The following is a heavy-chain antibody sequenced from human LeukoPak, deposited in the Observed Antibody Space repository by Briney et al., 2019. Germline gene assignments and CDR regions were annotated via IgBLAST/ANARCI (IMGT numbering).Heavy chain of an antibody. J-gene: IGHJ4*02. Sequence: ASVKVSCKASGYTFTSYDINWVRQATGQGLEWMGWMNPNSGNKGYAQKFQGRVTITRNTSISTAYMELSGLRSEDTAVYYCARASGSGSVSSPYYFDYWGQGTLFTVSS. CDR1: GYTFTSYD. CDR3: ARASGSGSVSSPYYFDY. CDR2: MNPNSGNK. V-gene: IGHV1-8*03. D-gene: IGHD3-10*01.